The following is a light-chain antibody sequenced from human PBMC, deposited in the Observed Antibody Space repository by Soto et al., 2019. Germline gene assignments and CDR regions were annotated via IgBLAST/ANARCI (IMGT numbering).Light chain of an antibody. CDR2: GAS. CDR1: QSVTNNY. Sequence: EIVLTQSPGTLSLSPGERATLSCRASQSVTNNYLAWYQQKPGQAPRLLIYGASSRATGIPDRFSGSGSGTDFTLTISRLEPEDFAMYFCQQYGNSPQITFGQGTRLEIK. V-gene: IGKV3-20*01. CDR3: QQYGNSPQIT. J-gene: IGKJ5*01.